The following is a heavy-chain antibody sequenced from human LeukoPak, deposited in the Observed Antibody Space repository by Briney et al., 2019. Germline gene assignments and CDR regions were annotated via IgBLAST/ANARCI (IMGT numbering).Heavy chain of an antibody. CDR2: IYYSGST. V-gene: IGHV4-39*07. CDR3: ARVNYDILTGPPHHPLYYYYYYMDV. D-gene: IGHD3-9*01. CDR1: GGSISSSSYY. Sequence: SETLSLTCTVSGGSISSSSYYWGWIRQPPGKGLEWIGSIYYSGSTYYNPSLKSRVTISVDTSKNQFSLKLSSVTAADTAVYYCARVNYDILTGPPHHPLYYYYYYMDVWGKGTTVTVSS. J-gene: IGHJ6*03.